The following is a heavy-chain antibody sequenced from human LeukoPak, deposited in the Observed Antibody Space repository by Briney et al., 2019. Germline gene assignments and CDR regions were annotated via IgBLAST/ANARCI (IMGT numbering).Heavy chain of an antibody. CDR1: GYTFTGYY. J-gene: IGHJ6*03. Sequence: ASVKVSCKASGYTFTGYYMHWVRQAPGQGLEWMGWINPNSGGTNYAQKFQGRVIMTRDTSISTAYMELSRLRSDDTAVYYCARQGSQSYYYYYMDVWGKGTTVTVSS. CDR3: ARQGSQSYYYYYMDV. CDR2: INPNSGGT. V-gene: IGHV1-2*02.